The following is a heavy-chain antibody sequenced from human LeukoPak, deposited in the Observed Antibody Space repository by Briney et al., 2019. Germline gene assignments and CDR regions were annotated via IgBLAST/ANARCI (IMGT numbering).Heavy chain of an antibody. CDR3: ARGQWLLSWFDP. D-gene: IGHD6-19*01. V-gene: IGHV4-61*02. J-gene: IGHJ5*02. CDR1: GGSISSSSYY. Sequence: SETLSLTCTVSGGSISSSSYYWSWIRQPAGKGLEWIGRIYTSGSTNYNPSLKSRVTMSVDTSKNQFSLKLSSVTAADTAVYYCARGQWLLSWFDPWGQGTLVTVSS. CDR2: IYTSGST.